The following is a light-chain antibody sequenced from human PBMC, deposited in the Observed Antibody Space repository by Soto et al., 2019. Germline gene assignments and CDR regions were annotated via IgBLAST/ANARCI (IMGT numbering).Light chain of an antibody. J-gene: IGLJ2*01. Sequence: QSALTQPASVSGSPGQSITISCTGTGSDIGGYNYVSWYQQHPGKAPKVMICEVSNRPSGVSNRFSASKSGNTTSLTISGLQAEDEADYYCTSYTSSSSVVFGGGTKLTVL. V-gene: IGLV2-14*01. CDR3: TSYTSSSSVV. CDR1: GSDIGGYNY. CDR2: EVS.